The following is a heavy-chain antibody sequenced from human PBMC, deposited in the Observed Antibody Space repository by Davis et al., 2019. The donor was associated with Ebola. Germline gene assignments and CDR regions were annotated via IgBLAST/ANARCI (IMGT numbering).Heavy chain of an antibody. V-gene: IGHV4-59*02. CDR2: IFYGGSP. Sequence: PSETLSLTCTVSGASVKNYYWGWIRQPPGKGLEWIGNIFYGGSPNYNPSLKSRVTMSLYTAKNQFSLSLSSLTAADTAVYYCASTLRKHAFDIWGPGTMVTVSS. CDR1: GASVKNYY. D-gene: IGHD5-12*01. J-gene: IGHJ3*02. CDR3: ASTLRKHAFDI.